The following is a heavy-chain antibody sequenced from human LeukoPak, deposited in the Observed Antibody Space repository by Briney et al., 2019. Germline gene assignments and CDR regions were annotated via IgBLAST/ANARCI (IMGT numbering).Heavy chain of an antibody. CDR2: IYYAGRT. Sequence: PSETLSLTCNVSGGSLNNSYWSWIRQPPGKGLEWLGSIYYAGRTNYNPSLKSRVTVSVDTSKNQFSLKLTSVTAADTAVHYCARAWGLVDYWGQGTLVTVSS. CDR3: ARAWGLVDY. D-gene: IGHD7-27*01. V-gene: IGHV4-59*01. CDR1: GGSLNNSY. J-gene: IGHJ4*02.